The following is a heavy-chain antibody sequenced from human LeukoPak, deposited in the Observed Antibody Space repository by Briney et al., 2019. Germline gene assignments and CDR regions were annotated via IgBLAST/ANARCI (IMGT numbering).Heavy chain of an antibody. CDR3: ARYSRYCSGGSCSPFDY. CDR2: TNHSGST. Sequence: SETLSLTCAVYGGSFSGYYWSWIRQPPGKGLEWIGETNHSGSTNYNPSLKSRVTISVDTSKNQFSLKLSSVTAADTAVYYCARYSRYCSGGSCSPFDYWGQGTLVTVSS. J-gene: IGHJ4*02. CDR1: GGSFSGYY. V-gene: IGHV4-34*01. D-gene: IGHD2-15*01.